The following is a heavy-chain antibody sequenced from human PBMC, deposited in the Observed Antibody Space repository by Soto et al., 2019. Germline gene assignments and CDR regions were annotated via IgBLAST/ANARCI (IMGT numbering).Heavy chain of an antibody. CDR1: GYSFTSYW. J-gene: IGHJ6*03. V-gene: IGHV5-51*01. CDR2: IYPGDSDT. Sequence: GESLKISCKGSGYSFTSYWIGWVRQMPGKGLEWMGIIYPGDSDTRYSPSFQGQVTISADKSISTAYLQWSSLKASDTAMYYCASLSHPMASFMDVWGKGTTVTVSS. CDR3: ASLSHPMASFMDV. D-gene: IGHD3-10*01.